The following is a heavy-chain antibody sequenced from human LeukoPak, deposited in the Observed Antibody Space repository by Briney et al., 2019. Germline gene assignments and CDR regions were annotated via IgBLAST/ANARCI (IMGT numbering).Heavy chain of an antibody. D-gene: IGHD3-10*01. J-gene: IGHJ5*02. Sequence: SETLSLTCTVSGGSISSYYWSWIRQPPGKGLEWIGYIYYSGSTNYNPSLKSRVTISVDTSKNQFSLKLSSVAAADTAVYYCARSGVFRGLDPWGQGTLVTVSS. CDR1: GGSISSYY. CDR2: IYYSGST. V-gene: IGHV4-59*01. CDR3: ARSGVFRGLDP.